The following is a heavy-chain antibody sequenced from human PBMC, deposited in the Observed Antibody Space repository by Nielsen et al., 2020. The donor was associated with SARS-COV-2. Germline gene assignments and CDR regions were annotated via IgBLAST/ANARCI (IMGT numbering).Heavy chain of an antibody. CDR3: ASNSMPRSSMDV. Sequence: ASVKVFCKASGYTFTSYYMHWVRQAPGQGLEWMGIINPSGGSTSYAQKFQGRVTMTRDTSTSTVYMELSSLRSEDTAVYYCASNSMPRSSMDVWGQGTTVTVSS. D-gene: IGHD2/OR15-2a*01. CDR2: INPSGGST. CDR1: GYTFTSYY. V-gene: IGHV1-46*01. J-gene: IGHJ6*02.